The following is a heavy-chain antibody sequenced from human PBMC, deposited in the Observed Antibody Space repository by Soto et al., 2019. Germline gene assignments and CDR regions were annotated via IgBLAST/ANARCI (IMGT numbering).Heavy chain of an antibody. J-gene: IGHJ3*02. CDR1: GYIFIRYG. V-gene: IGHV1-18*01. D-gene: IGHD3-16*02. Sequence: QVQLVQSGAEVKKPGASVKVSCTASGYIFIRYGISWVREAPGQGLEWMGWISAYKGATNNAQRVQGRVTMTTDTSTSTAYMEVRSLRFDDTAVYYCARTSYVWGSYRSDDALDIWGQGTMVTVSS. CDR3: ARTSYVWGSYRSDDALDI. CDR2: ISAYKGAT.